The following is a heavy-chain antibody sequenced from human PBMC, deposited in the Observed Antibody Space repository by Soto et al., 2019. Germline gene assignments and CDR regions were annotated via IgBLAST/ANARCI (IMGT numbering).Heavy chain of an antibody. CDR1: GFTFSSYA. CDR3: VRDCRGYCSSMRHY. D-gene: IGHD2-2*01. V-gene: IGHV3-23*01. CDR2: ISGDGGKK. Sequence: GGSLRLSCAASGFTFSSYAMSWVRQAPGKGLEWVALISGDGGKKYYEDSVKGRFAISRDNAKKSLYLQMNSLRDEDTAVYYCVRDCRGYCSSMRHYWGQGTLVTVSS. J-gene: IGHJ4*02.